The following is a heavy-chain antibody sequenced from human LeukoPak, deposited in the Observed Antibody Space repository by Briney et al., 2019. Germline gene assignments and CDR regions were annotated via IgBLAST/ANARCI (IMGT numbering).Heavy chain of an antibody. CDR3: ARDKFPLVGARGDDAFDI. D-gene: IGHD1-26*01. V-gene: IGHV4-4*02. J-gene: IGHJ3*02. CDR1: GGSISSSNW. Sequence: SGTLSLTCAVSGGSISSSNWWSWVRPPPGKGLEWIGEIYHSGSTNYNPSLKSRVTISVDKSKNQFSLKLSSVTAADTAVYYCARDKFPLVGARGDDAFDIWGQGTMVTVSS. CDR2: IYHSGST.